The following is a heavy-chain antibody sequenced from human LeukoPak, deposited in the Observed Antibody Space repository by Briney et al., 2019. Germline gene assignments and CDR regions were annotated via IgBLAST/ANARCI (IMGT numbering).Heavy chain of an antibody. CDR1: GFSFSRHY. J-gene: IGHJ3*02. Sequence: GGSLRLSCVASGFSFSRHYMSWVRQAPGKGLEWVANIQHDGVDIYYMDSVRGRFTISRDNAKNSVFLEMNSLRAEDTAVYYCVREDIVRGQDDAFGMWGQGTMVTASS. CDR2: IQHDGVDI. V-gene: IGHV3-7*01. D-gene: IGHD2-15*01. CDR3: VREDIVRGQDDAFGM.